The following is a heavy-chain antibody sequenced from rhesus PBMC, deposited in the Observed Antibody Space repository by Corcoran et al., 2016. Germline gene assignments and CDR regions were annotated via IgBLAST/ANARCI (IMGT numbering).Heavy chain of an antibody. Sequence: QVQLQQWGEGLVKPSETLSLTCAVYGGSVSGYLWGWIRQPPGKGLEWIGRSRSDGGPVYNPSPKIRVTISIDTSKNQFSLKLTSVTAADTAEYYCDREGLDYFNDSYFDAFDLWGQGLRVTVSS. CDR3: DREGLDYFNDSYFDAFDL. J-gene: IGHJ3*01. CDR1: GGSVSGYL. D-gene: IGHD3-16*01. CDR2: SRSDGGP. V-gene: IGHV4-73*01.